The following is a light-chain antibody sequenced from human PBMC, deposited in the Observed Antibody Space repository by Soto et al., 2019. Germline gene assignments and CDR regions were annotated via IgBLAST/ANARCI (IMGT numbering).Light chain of an antibody. J-gene: IGKJ1*01. V-gene: IGKV3-20*01. CDR1: QSISSTH. Sequence: EIVLTQSPDTLSLSPGERATLSCRASQSISSTHLAWYQQKPGQAPSLLIFGASTRATGIPDRFSGSGSGTDFTLTISGLEPEDFAVYYCQQYASSPGTFGQGTKVAIK. CDR3: QQYASSPGT. CDR2: GAS.